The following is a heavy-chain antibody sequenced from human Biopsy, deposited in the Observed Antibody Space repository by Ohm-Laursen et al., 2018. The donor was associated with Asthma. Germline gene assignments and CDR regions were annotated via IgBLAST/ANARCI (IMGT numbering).Heavy chain of an antibody. D-gene: IGHD3-3*02. V-gene: IGHV3-30*18. CDR1: GFNFHNYG. CDR3: AKDRVAWRSYYFDY. J-gene: IGHJ4*02. CDR2: ILFDGRKI. Sequence: SLRLSCSASGFNFHNYGMNWVRRAPGKGLEWVAQILFDGRKINYPDSVKGRFTISRDNSKNMVYLQMNSLRPEDTAVYYCAKDRVAWRSYYFDYWGQGSLVSVSS.